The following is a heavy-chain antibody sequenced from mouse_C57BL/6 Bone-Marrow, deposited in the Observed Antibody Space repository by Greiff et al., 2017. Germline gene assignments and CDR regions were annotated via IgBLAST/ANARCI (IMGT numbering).Heavy chain of an antibody. CDR2: ISSGGIYT. V-gene: IGHV5-6*01. CDR3: SITTGDY. D-gene: IGHD1-1*01. CDR1: GFTFSTYG. J-gene: IGHJ2*01. Sequence: EVKLMESGGDLVKPGGSLKLSCAASGFTFSTYGMSWVRQTPDKRLEWVATISSGGIYTYYPDSVKGRFTISRDNAKNYLYLQMSSLKSEDTAMYSCSITTGDYWGQGTPLTGSS.